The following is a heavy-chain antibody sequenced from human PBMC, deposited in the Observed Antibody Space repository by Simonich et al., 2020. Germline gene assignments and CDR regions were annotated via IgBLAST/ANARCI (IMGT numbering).Heavy chain of an antibody. CDR2: INPNSGGP. CDR3: ARDSLSIAARPKTYMDV. J-gene: IGHJ6*03. D-gene: IGHD6-6*01. CDR1: GYTFTAYY. Sequence: QVQLVQSGAEVKKPGASVKVSCQASGYTFTAYYIHWTRQAPEQGLGWMGWINPNSGGPNNARKLAGVTTMTRDTSISTADMELSRLRSDDTAVYYCARDSLSIAARPKTYMDVWGKGTTVTVSS. V-gene: IGHV1-2*02.